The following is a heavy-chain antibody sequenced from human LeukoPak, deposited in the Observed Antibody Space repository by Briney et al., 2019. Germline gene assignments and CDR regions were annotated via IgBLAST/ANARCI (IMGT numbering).Heavy chain of an antibody. Sequence: LRLSCAASGFTFSSYSMNWVRQAPGKGLEWIGEINHSGSTNYNPSLKSRVTISVDTSKNQFSLKLSSVTAADTAVYYCARDEVHYVWGSYRASFDYWGQGTLVTVSS. J-gene: IGHJ4*02. CDR3: ARDEVHYVWGSYRASFDY. CDR2: INHSGST. D-gene: IGHD3-16*02. CDR1: GFTFSSYS. V-gene: IGHV4-34*01.